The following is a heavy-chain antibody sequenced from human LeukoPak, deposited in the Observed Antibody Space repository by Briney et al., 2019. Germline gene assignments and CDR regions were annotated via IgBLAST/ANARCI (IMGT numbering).Heavy chain of an antibody. CDR3: ARVRLAATVGKPYYFDY. D-gene: IGHD2-15*01. CDR2: IYHSGST. Sequence: PSETLSLTCTVSGYSISSGYYWGWIRQPPGKGLEWIGSIYHSGSTYYNPSLKSRVTISVDTSKNQFSLKLSSVTAADTAVYYCARVRLAATVGKPYYFDYWGQGTLVTVSS. V-gene: IGHV4-38-2*02. CDR1: GYSISSGYY. J-gene: IGHJ4*02.